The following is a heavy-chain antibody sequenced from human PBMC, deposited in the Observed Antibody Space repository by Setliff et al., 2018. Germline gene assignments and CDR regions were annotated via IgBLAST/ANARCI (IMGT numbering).Heavy chain of an antibody. CDR3: AKGGPYYYYYMDV. V-gene: IGHV3-53*01. Sequence: PGGSLRLSCAASGFTVSANDMSWVRQAPGKGLEWISLLYDDGSKFYADSVKGRFTISRDNSKNMLYLQMSSLRPEDSAVYYCAKGGPYYYYYMDVWGKGTMVTVSS. CDR2: LYDDGSK. CDR1: GFTVSAND. J-gene: IGHJ6*03.